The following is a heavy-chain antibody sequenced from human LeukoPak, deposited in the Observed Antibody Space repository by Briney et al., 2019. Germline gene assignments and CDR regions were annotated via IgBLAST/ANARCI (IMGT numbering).Heavy chain of an antibody. Sequence: ASVKVSCKASEYTFTSYYMHWVRQAPGQGLEWMGIINPSGGSTSYAQKFQGRVTMTRDTSTSTVYMELSSLRSEDTAVYYCTSLAGGYGDYKFLYWGQGTLVTVSS. V-gene: IGHV1-46*01. CDR2: INPSGGST. CDR3: TSLAGGYGDYKFLY. CDR1: EYTFTSYY. J-gene: IGHJ4*02. D-gene: IGHD4-17*01.